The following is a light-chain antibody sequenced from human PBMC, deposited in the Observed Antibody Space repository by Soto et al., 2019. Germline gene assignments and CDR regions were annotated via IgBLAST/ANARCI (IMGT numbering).Light chain of an antibody. J-gene: IGLJ3*02. Sequence: QSALTQPASVSGSPGQSITISCTGTSSDVGAYDYVSWYQHHPGKAPKLMIYAVSNRPSGVSDRFSGSKSGNTASLTISGLAAEDEDDYYSTSYRSGSTWVFGGGTKLTVL. CDR2: AVS. V-gene: IGLV2-14*03. CDR1: SSDVGAYDY. CDR3: TSYRSGSTWV.